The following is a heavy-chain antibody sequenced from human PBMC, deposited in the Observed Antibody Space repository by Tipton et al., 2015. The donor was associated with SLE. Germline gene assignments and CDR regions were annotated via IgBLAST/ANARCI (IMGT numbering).Heavy chain of an antibody. D-gene: IGHD3-16*01. CDR2: IYHSGST. J-gene: IGHJ3*01. CDR3: ATAGGDDVFDF. V-gene: IGHV4-38-2*01. CDR1: GYSISSGYY. Sequence: TLSLTCAVSGYSISSGYYWGWIRQSPGKGLEWIGSIYHSGSTYYNPSLKSRVTISVDTSKNQFSLKLSSVTAADTAVYYCATAGGDDVFDFWGQGTMVTVSS.